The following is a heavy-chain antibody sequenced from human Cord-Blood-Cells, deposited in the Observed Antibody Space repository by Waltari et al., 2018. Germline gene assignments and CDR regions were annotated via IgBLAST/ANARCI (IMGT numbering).Heavy chain of an antibody. CDR2: ISYDGSNK. J-gene: IGHJ4*02. CDR1: GFTFSSYA. D-gene: IGHD3-22*01. CDR3: AREEKRAYDSSGYYY. V-gene: IGHV3-30*04. Sequence: QVQLVESGGGVVQPGRSLRLSCAASGFTFSSYAMHWVRQAPGKGLEWVAVISYDGSNKDYADSVKGRFTISRDNSKNTLYLQMNSLRAEDTAVYYCAREEKRAYDSSGYYYWGQGTLVTVSS.